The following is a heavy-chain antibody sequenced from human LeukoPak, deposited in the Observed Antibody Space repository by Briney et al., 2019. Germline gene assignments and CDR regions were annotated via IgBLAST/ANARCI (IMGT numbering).Heavy chain of an antibody. CDR3: AKGLGYSSGWYLGGVFDY. D-gene: IGHD6-19*01. J-gene: IGHJ4*02. Sequence: GGSLRLSCAASGFSFSRYGMHWVRQAPGKGLEWVSFIRYDGNNKNYADSVKGRFTISRDNSKNTLYLQMNSLRAEDTAVYYCAKGLGYSSGWYLGGVFDYWGQGTLVTVSS. V-gene: IGHV3-30*02. CDR2: IRYDGNNK. CDR1: GFSFSRYG.